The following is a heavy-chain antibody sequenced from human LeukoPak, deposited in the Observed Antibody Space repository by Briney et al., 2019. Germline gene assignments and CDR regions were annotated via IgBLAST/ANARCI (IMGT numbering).Heavy chain of an antibody. Sequence: GGSLRLSCAASGFVFTTYGMGWVRQAPGKGLEWVANIKEDGSEKWYMDSVKGRFTISRDNAKNSLYLQMNSLRAEDTAVFYCAKGDYFDYWGQGTLVTVSS. V-gene: IGHV3-7*01. CDR3: AKGDYFDY. CDR2: IKEDGSEK. J-gene: IGHJ4*02. D-gene: IGHD3-16*01. CDR1: GFVFTTYG.